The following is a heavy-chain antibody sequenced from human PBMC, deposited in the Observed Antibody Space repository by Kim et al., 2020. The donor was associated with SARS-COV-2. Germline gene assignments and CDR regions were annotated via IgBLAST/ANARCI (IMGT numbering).Heavy chain of an antibody. D-gene: IGHD6-13*01. J-gene: IGHJ6*02. V-gene: IGHV3-33*05. CDR2: ISYDGSNK. CDR1: GFTFSSYG. CDR3: ARVLGAAAGTYYYYVMDF. Sequence: GGSLRLSCAASGFTFSSYGLHWVRQAPGKGLEWVAVISYDGSNKYYADSVKGRFTISRDNSKNTLYLHMNSLRAEDTAVYYCARVLGAAAGTYYYYVMDFWGQGTTVTVSS.